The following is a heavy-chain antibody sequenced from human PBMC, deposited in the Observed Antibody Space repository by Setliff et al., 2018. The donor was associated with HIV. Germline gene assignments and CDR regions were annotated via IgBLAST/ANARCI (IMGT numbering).Heavy chain of an antibody. CDR3: ARAAAAGTRCFDL. Sequence: SETLSLTCAVYGPSFSGYYWNWIRQFPGKGLEWIGEINHSGTTNYNSSLKSRITISIDTSKNQFSLKLSSLTAADTAVYYCARAAAAGTRCFDLWGRGTLVTVSS. J-gene: IGHJ2*01. CDR2: INHSGTT. CDR1: GPSFSGYY. V-gene: IGHV4-34*09. D-gene: IGHD6-13*01.